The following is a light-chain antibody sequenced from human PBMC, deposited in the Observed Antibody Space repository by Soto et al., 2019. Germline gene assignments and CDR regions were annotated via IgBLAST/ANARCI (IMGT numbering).Light chain of an antibody. J-gene: IGLJ1*01. CDR1: SSDVGGYSY. Sequence: QSALTQPPSASGSPGQSVTISCTGTSSDVGGYSYVSWYQQHPGKAPKLMIYEVSKRPSGVPDRFSGSKSGNTASLTASGLQAEDEADYYCNSYAGSNHFVFGTGTKLTVL. CDR2: EVS. V-gene: IGLV2-8*01. CDR3: NSYAGSNHFV.